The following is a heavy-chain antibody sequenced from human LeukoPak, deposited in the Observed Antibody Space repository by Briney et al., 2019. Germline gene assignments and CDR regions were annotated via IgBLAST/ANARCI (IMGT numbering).Heavy chain of an antibody. J-gene: IGHJ5*02. Sequence: GGSLRLSCAASGFTFSSYWMSWVRQAPGQGLEWVANINQDGSEKYYVDSVKGRFTISRDNAKNSLYLQMNSLRAEDTAVYYCAREGCSGGSCYHNWFDPWGQGTLVTVSS. CDR2: INQDGSEK. V-gene: IGHV3-7*01. CDR3: AREGCSGGSCYHNWFDP. D-gene: IGHD2-15*01. CDR1: GFTFSSYW.